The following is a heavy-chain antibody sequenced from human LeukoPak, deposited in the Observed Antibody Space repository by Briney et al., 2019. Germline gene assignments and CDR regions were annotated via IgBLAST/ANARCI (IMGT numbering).Heavy chain of an antibody. Sequence: GGSLRLSCAASGFTFSSYAMTWVRQAPGKGLEWVSGIGGSGVSTYYADSVKGRFTISRNNSKNTLYLQMNSLRAEDTAVYYCAKDRNVDTAMVTDYWGQGTLVTVSS. CDR3: AKDRNVDTAMVTDY. J-gene: IGHJ4*02. CDR2: IGGSGVST. V-gene: IGHV3-23*01. CDR1: GFTFSSYA. D-gene: IGHD5-18*01.